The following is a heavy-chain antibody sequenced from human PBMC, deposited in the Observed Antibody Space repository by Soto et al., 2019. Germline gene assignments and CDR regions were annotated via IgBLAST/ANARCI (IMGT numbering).Heavy chain of an antibody. CDR1: GFTFSSYS. CDR3: AKGSQTYDILTGYPRDY. J-gene: IGHJ4*02. D-gene: IGHD3-9*01. V-gene: IGHV3-23*01. CDR2: ISGSADRT. Sequence: EVPLLESGGGLVQPGGSLRLSCAASGFTFSSYSMSWVRQAPGKGLEWVSAISGSADRTYYADSVKGRFTISRDNSKKTLYLQMNGLRAEDTAVYFCAKGSQTYDILTGYPRDYWGQGTLVTVSS.